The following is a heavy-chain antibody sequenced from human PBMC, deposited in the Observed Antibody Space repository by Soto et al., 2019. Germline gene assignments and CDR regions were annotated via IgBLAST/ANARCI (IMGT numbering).Heavy chain of an antibody. CDR3: AKDGKDSNGWWAAFEI. Sequence: EVQVLESGGGLVQPGGSLRLSCAASGFTFTDYAMNWVRQAPGKGLEWVSTISGSGANTYYADSVRGRFTISRDNSKNALSLQISSLRAEDTAVYYCAKDGKDSNGWWAAFEIWGQGTVVTVS. V-gene: IGHV3-23*01. CDR1: GFTFTDYA. J-gene: IGHJ3*02. D-gene: IGHD6-19*01. CDR2: ISGSGANT.